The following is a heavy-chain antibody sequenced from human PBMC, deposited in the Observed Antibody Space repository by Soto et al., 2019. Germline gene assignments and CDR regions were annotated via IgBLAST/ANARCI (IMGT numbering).Heavy chain of an antibody. CDR2: INPSGGST. CDR3: ARGRELLWFGELLSPSYYYYYYGMDV. CDR1: GYTFTSYY. D-gene: IGHD3-10*01. Sequence: GASVKVSCKASGYTFTSYYMHWVRQAPGQGLEWMGIINPSGGSTSYAQKFQGRVTMTRDTSTSTVYMELSSLRSEDTAVYYCARGRELLWFGELLSPSYYYYYYGMDVWGQGTTVTVSS. J-gene: IGHJ6*02. V-gene: IGHV1-46*01.